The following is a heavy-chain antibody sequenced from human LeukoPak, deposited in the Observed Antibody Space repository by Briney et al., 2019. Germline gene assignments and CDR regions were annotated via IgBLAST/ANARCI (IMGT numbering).Heavy chain of an antibody. CDR3: ARQGSEIDY. V-gene: IGHV4-59*01. J-gene: IGHJ4*02. CDR1: GGSISSYY. CDR2: IYYSGST. Sequence: SETLSLTCTVSGGSISSYYWSWIRQPPGKGLERIGYIYYSGSTNYNPSLKSRVTISVDTSKNQFSLKLSSVTAADTAMYYCARQGSEIDYWGQGTLVTVSS.